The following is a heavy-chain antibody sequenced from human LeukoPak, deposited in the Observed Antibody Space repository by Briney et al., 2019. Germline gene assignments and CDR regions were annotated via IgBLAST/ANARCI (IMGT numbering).Heavy chain of an antibody. D-gene: IGHD5-24*01. CDR3: ARDVEMATGNYFDY. Sequence: ASVKVSCKASGYTFTSYYMHWVRQAPGQGLEWMGIINPSGSSTRYAQKFQGRVTMTRDTSTSTLYMDLSSLTSGDTAVYYCARDVEMATGNYFDYWGQGTLVTVSS. CDR1: GYTFTSYY. CDR2: INPSGSST. J-gene: IGHJ4*02. V-gene: IGHV1-46*01.